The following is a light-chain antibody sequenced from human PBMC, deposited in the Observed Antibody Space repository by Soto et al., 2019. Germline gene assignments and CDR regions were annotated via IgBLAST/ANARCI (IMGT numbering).Light chain of an antibody. CDR3: NSYTTTATRV. J-gene: IGLJ1*01. Sequence: SVLTQPASVPGSPGQSITISCTGTSSDVGYCDYVSWYQQHPGKAPKLLIYEVSNRPSGVSDRFSGSKSGNTASLTISGLQAEDEADYFCNSYTTTATRVFRTGTKVTVL. CDR2: EVS. V-gene: IGLV2-14*01. CDR1: SSDVGYCDY.